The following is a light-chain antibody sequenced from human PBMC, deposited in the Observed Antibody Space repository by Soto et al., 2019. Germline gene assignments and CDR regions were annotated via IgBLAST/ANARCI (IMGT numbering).Light chain of an antibody. V-gene: IGKV3-20*01. CDR1: QSVSSTY. CDR3: QHYQSGHPIT. J-gene: IGKJ5*01. CDR2: GAS. Sequence: ETVLTQSPGTLSLSPGERAILSCRASQSVSSTYLAWYQQKPGQAPRLLVYGASSRATGIPDRFTGSGSETSFTLTISRLEPEDFALYYCQHYQSGHPITFGQGTRLEIK.